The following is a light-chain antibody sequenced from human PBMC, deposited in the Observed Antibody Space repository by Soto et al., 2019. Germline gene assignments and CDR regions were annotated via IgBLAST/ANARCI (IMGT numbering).Light chain of an antibody. CDR1: QSVDNY. V-gene: IGKV3-15*01. Sequence: EIVMTQSPATLSVSAGERVTFSCRASQSVDNYVTCYQQKPGQAPSLLIDDASIRATDVPARFSVSGSGTEFTLTISSLQSEDCADYDCQHYYQWPSYAFGPGTKLEIK. CDR2: DAS. CDR3: QHYYQWPSYA. J-gene: IGKJ2*01.